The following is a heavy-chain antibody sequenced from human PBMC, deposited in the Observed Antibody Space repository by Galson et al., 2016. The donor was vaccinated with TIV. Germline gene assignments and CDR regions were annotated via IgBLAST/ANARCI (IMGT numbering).Heavy chain of an antibody. CDR3: AKGQLRAARRFYYMDV. J-gene: IGHJ6*03. Sequence: SLRLSCAASGFTFSSYEMNWVRQAPGKGLEWVSYISHRGSMKFYADSVKGRFTVSRDNAKNSLYLQMNSLRAEDTALYYCAKGQLRAARRFYYMDVWGKGTTVTVSS. D-gene: IGHD1-1*01. CDR2: ISHRGSMK. V-gene: IGHV3-48*03. CDR1: GFTFSSYE.